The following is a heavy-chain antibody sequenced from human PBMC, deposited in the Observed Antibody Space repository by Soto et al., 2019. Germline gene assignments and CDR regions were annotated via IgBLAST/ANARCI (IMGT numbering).Heavy chain of an antibody. CDR1: GGSISSYY. CDR3: AKKLPEAGSHHAFDI. V-gene: IGHV4-59*01. CDR2: IFYSGST. D-gene: IGHD2-2*01. J-gene: IGHJ3*02. Sequence: SETLSLTCTVSGGSISSYYWSWIRQPPGKGLEWIGYIFYSGSTNYNPSLKSRVTISVDTSKNQFSLKLSSVTAADTAVYYCAKKLPEAGSHHAFDIWGHGTMVTVPS.